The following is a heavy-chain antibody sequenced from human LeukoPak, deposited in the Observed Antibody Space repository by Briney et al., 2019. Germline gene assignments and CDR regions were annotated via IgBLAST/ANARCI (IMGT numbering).Heavy chain of an antibody. V-gene: IGHV1-2*02. Sequence: GASVKVSCKVSGYTFTGYYMHWVRPAPGQGLEWMGWINPNSGGTNYAQKFQGRVTMTRDTSISTAYMELSRLRSDDTAVYYCAREQLYYYYMDVWGKGTTVTVSS. CDR1: GYTFTGYY. J-gene: IGHJ6*03. D-gene: IGHD5-18*01. CDR3: AREQLYYYYMDV. CDR2: INPNSGGT.